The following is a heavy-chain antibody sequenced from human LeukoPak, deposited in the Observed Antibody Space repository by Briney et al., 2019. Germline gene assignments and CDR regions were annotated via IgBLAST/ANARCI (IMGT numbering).Heavy chain of an antibody. D-gene: IGHD2-2*01. Sequence: GGSLRLSCAASGFTLSSYWMHWVRQGPGKGLVWVSRINGDGSGTSYADSAKGRFTISRDNAKNTLYLQMNSLRAADTAVYYCARGDAHAFDIWGQG. V-gene: IGHV3-74*01. CDR3: ARGDAHAFDI. CDR1: GFTLSSYW. J-gene: IGHJ3*02. CDR2: INGDGSGT.